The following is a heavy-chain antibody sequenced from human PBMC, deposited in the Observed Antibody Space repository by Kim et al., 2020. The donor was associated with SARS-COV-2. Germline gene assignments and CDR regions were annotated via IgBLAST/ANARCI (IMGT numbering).Heavy chain of an antibody. V-gene: IGHV3-23*01. CDR1: GFAFSNNA. CDR3: VKDVWGYAGMDV. CDR2: LSGTGTDT. D-gene: IGHD2-2*01. J-gene: IGHJ6*02. Sequence: GGSLRLSCVVSGFAFSNNAMNWVRQAPGKGLEWVAGLSGTGTDTYYAESVKGRVTISRDISRNTLYLEMNRLRVEDTALYYCVKDVWGYAGMDVWGQGTT.